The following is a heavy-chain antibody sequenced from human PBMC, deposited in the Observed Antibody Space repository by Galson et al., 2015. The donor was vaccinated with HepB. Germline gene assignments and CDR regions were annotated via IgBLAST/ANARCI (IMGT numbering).Heavy chain of an antibody. CDR1: GFTFTGYA. J-gene: IGHJ4*02. CDR2: ISSGSMYI. CDR3: TRGFHYYNNRLNDY. D-gene: IGHD3-22*01. Sequence: SLRLSCAASGFTFTGYAMSWVRQAPGRRLEWIASISSGSMYIYYADSMKGRFTISRDNARNSLSLQLNSLRVEDTAVYYCTRGFHYYNNRLNDYWGQGTLVTVSS. V-gene: IGHV3-21*01.